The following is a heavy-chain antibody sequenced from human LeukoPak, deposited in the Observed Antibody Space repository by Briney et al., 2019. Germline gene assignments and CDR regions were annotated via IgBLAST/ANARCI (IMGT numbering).Heavy chain of an antibody. Sequence: ASVKASCKSSGYSFTDFPMHWVRQAPGQRLEWMGWINTANGNTRYSQKFQGRVTITRDTSASTAYMGLSSLRSEDTAVYYCARMTTGKFDYWGQGTLVTVSS. V-gene: IGHV1-3*04. J-gene: IGHJ4*02. CDR3: ARMTTGKFDY. CDR1: GYSFTDFP. CDR2: INTANGNT. D-gene: IGHD3-10*01.